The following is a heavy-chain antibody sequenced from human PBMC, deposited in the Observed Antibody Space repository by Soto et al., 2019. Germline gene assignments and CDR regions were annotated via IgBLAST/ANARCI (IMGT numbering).Heavy chain of an antibody. Sequence: PSQTLSLTCAISGDSVSSNSASWNWIRQSPSRGLEWLGRTYYRSKWYNDYAVSVRSRITINPDTAKNQSSLQLKSVTPEDTDLYYCARDWGTGIAAHGTFDYWGPGALVTVYS. CDR2: TYYRSKWYN. CDR1: GDSVSSNSAS. D-gene: IGHD3-16*01. V-gene: IGHV6-1*01. CDR3: ARDWGTGIAAHGTFDY. J-gene: IGHJ4*02.